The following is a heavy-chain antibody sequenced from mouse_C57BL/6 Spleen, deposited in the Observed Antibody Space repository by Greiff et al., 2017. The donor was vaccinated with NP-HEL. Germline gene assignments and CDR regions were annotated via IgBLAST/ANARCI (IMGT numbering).Heavy chain of an antibody. CDR2: ISDGGSYT. J-gene: IGHJ3*01. D-gene: IGHD2-12*01. CDR3: ARDTPAIPFAY. Sequence: EVKVVESGGGLVKPGGSLKLSCAASGFTFSSYAMSWVRQTPEKRLEWVATISDGGSYTYYPDNVKGRFTISRDNAKNNLYLQMGHLKSEDTAMYYCARDTPAIPFAYWGQGTLVTVSA. V-gene: IGHV5-4*01. CDR1: GFTFSSYA.